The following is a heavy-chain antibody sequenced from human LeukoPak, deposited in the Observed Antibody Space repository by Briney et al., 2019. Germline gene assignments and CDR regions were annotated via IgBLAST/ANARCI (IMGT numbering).Heavy chain of an antibody. J-gene: IGHJ4*02. CDR1: GGSISSYY. Sequence: PSETLSLTCTVSGGSISSYYWSWIRQPAGKGLEWIGRIYTSGSTNYNPSLRSRVTMSVDTSENQFSLKLSSVTAADTAVYYCARDGSGYSSSWYFDYWGQGTLVTVSS. V-gene: IGHV4-4*07. CDR2: IYTSGST. CDR3: ARDGSGYSSSWYFDY. D-gene: IGHD6-13*01.